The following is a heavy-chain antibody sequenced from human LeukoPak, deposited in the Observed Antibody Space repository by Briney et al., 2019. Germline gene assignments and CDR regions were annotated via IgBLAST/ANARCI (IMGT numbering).Heavy chain of an antibody. CDR3: AKGRTTTVNYDAFDV. Sequence: GGSLRLSCTASGFTFASQTMSWVRQAPGKGLEWVSAINGGEATTCADSVKGRFTISRDNSMNTLYLQMISLGAEDTAVYYCAKGRTTTVNYDAFDVWGQGTMVTVSS. V-gene: IGHV3-23*01. J-gene: IGHJ3*01. CDR2: INGGEAT. CDR1: GFTFASQT. D-gene: IGHD4-17*01.